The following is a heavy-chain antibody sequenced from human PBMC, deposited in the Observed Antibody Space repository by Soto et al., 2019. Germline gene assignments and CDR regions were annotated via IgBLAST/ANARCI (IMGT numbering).Heavy chain of an antibody. CDR2: IYHSGST. CDR3: ARAQNIAADGSYYYGMDA. Sequence: SETLSLTCAVSGGSISSSNWWSWVRQPPGKGLEWIGEIYHSGSTNYNPSLKSRVTISVDKSKNQFSLKLRSVTAADTAVYYCARAQNIAADGSYYYGMDAWGQGTTVTVSS. J-gene: IGHJ6*02. CDR1: GGSISSSNW. D-gene: IGHD6-13*01. V-gene: IGHV4-4*02.